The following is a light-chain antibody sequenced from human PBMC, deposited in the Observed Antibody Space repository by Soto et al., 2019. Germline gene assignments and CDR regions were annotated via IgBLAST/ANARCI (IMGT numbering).Light chain of an antibody. V-gene: IGKV3-15*01. Sequence: EIVLTQSPATLSVSTGERATLSCRASQSVSSNLAWYQQKPGQAPRLLIYGASTRATGIPARFSGSGSGTEFTLTISSLQSEDFAVYYCQQYNNWLSITFGQGTLLEI. CDR2: GAS. CDR3: QQYNNWLSIT. CDR1: QSVSSN. J-gene: IGKJ5*01.